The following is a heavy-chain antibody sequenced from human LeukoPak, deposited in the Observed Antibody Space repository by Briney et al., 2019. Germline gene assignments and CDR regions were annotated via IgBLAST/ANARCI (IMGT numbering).Heavy chain of an antibody. V-gene: IGHV4-4*02. Sequence: PSGTLSPTCAVSGGSISSSNWWSWVRQPPGKGLEWIGEIYHSGSTNYNPSLKSRVTISVDKSKNQFSLKLSSVTAADTAVYYCARDTLYEHQWLVLDYWGQGTLVTVSS. J-gene: IGHJ4*02. CDR1: GGSISSSNW. D-gene: IGHD6-19*01. CDR2: IYHSGST. CDR3: ARDTLYEHQWLVLDY.